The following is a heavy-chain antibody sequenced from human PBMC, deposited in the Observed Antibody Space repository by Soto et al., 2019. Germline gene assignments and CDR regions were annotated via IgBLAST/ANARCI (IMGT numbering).Heavy chain of an antibody. V-gene: IGHV4-4*02. CDR2: IYHSGST. CDR1: GVSIVSSNW. CDR3: ARDRGSSWAHYYYYYGMDV. D-gene: IGHD6-13*01. J-gene: IGHJ6*02. Sequence: SETLSLTSAVSGVSIVSSNWWSWVRQPPGKGLEWIGEIYHSGSTNYNPSLKSRVTISVDKSKNQFSLKLSSVTAADTAVYYCARDRGSSWAHYYYYYGMDVWGQGTTVTVSS.